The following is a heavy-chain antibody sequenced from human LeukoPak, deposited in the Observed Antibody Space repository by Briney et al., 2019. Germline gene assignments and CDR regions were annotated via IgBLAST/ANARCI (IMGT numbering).Heavy chain of an antibody. V-gene: IGHV3-30*02. CDR3: ARSPPVRATIGRGYYYYYMDV. D-gene: IGHD5-24*01. Sequence: GGSLRLSCAASGFTFSSYGMHWVRQAPGKGLEWVAFIRYGGSNKYYADSVKGRFTISRDNSKNTLYLQMNSLRAEDTAVYYCARSPPVRATIGRGYYYYYMDVWGKGTTVTVSS. J-gene: IGHJ6*03. CDR2: IRYGGSNK. CDR1: GFTFSSYG.